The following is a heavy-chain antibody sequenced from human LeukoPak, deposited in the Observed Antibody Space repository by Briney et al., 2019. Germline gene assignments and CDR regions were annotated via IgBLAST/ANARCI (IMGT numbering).Heavy chain of an antibody. CDR2: IWYDSSTK. V-gene: IGHV3-30*02. CDR3: AKKTMTPAGPFDY. J-gene: IGHJ4*02. Sequence: GGSLRLSCAASGFTFSSFGMHWVRQAPGKGLEWVAFIWYDSSTKIYADSVKGRFTVSRDNSKNTPYLQMNSLRPEDTAVYYCAKKTMTPAGPFDYSGQGTLVTVSS. D-gene: IGHD6-19*01. CDR1: GFTFSSFG.